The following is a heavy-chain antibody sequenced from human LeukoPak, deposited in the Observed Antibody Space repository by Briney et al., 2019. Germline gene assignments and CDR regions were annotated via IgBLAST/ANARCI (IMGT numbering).Heavy chain of an antibody. CDR2: IYSGGST. CDR1: GFTVSSNY. D-gene: IGHD3-3*01. J-gene: IGHJ4*02. Sequence: GGSLRLSCAASGFTVSSNYMSWVRQAPGKGLEWVSVIYSGGSTYYADSVKGRFTISRDNSKNTLYLQMNSLRAEDTAVYCCAREPSFGVVIMGGQGTLVTVSS. V-gene: IGHV3-66*02. CDR3: AREPSFGVVIM.